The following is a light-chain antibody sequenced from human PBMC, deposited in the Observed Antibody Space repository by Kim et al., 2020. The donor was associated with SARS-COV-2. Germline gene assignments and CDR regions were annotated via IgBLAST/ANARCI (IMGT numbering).Light chain of an antibody. CDR3: HVWDISSDHQGV. Sequence: SYELTQPPSVSVAPGKTARITCGGNNIGDKSVHWYQQKPGQAPVLVIYYDIDRPSGIPERFSGSNSGNTATLTINRVEAGDEADYYCHVWDISSDHQGVFGTGTKVTVL. CDR1: NIGDKS. CDR2: YDI. V-gene: IGLV3-21*04. J-gene: IGLJ1*01.